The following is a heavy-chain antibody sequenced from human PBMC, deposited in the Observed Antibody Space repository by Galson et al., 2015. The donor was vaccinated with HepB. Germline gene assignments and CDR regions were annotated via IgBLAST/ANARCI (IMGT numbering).Heavy chain of an antibody. Sequence: SLRLSCAASGFSFASSSMHWVRQVPEKGLLWISRIDYDGSNTKSADSVKGRFTISRDNAKRTLYLQKNKLRAEDTALYYCARGGGWRDDFWGQGTLVTVPS. V-gene: IGHV3-74*01. D-gene: IGHD2-15*01. CDR1: GFSFASSS. J-gene: IGHJ4*02. CDR3: ARGGGWRDDF. CDR2: IDYDGSNT.